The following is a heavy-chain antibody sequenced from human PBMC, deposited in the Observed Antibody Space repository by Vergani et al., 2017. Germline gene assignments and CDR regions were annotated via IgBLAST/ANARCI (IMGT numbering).Heavy chain of an antibody. J-gene: IGHJ6*04. CDR3: ARGLGCSSTSCKDV. CDR2: IYSGGST. CDR1: GFTVSSNY. V-gene: IGHV3-53*02. Sequence: EVQLVETGGGLIQPGGSLRLSCAASGFTVSSNYMSWVRQAPGKGLEWVSVIYSGGSTYYADSVKGRFTISRDNSKNTLYLQMNSLRAEDTAVYYCARGLGCSSTSCKDVWGKGTTVTVSS. D-gene: IGHD2-2*01.